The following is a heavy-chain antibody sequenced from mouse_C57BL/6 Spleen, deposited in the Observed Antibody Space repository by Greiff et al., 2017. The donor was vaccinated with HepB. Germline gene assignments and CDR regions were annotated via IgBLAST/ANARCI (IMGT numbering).Heavy chain of an antibody. CDR1: GFNIQDYY. J-gene: IGHJ3*01. V-gene: IGHV14-2*01. D-gene: IGHD1-1*01. CDR2: IDPEDGET. CDR3: ARERLRITTVPFAY. Sequence: VQLQQSGAELVKPGASVKLSCTASGFNIQDYYMHWVKQRTEQGLEWIGRIDPEDGETKYAPKFPGKATITADTSSNPADLQLSSLTSEDTAVYYCARERLRITTVPFAYWGQGTLVTVSA.